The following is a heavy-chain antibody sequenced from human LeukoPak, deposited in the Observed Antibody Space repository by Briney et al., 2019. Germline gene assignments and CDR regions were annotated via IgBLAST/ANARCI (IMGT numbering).Heavy chain of an antibody. V-gene: IGHV3-48*02. D-gene: IGHD3-16*02. J-gene: IGHJ4*02. CDR1: GFTFSSYS. Sequence: GGSLRLSCAASGFTFSSYSMNWVRQAPGKGLEWVSYISSSSSTIYYADSVKGRFTISRDNAKNSLYLQMNSLRDEDTAVYYCARETSGELYDYVWGSYRPFDYWGQGTLVTVSS. CDR3: ARETSGELYDYVWGSYRPFDY. CDR2: ISSSSSTI.